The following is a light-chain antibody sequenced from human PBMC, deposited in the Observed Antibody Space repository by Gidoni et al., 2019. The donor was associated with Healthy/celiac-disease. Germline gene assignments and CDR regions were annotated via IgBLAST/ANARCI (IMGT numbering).Light chain of an antibody. J-gene: IGKJ1*01. V-gene: IGKV2-30*01. Sequence: DVVMTQSPLSLPVTLGQPASISCRSSQSLVYSDGHTYLNWCQQRPGQSPRRLIYKVSTRDSGVPDRFSGSGSGTDFTLKISRVEAEDVGVYYCMQGTHWPPWTFGQGTKVEIK. CDR3: MQGTHWPPWT. CDR1: QSLVYSDGHTY. CDR2: KVS.